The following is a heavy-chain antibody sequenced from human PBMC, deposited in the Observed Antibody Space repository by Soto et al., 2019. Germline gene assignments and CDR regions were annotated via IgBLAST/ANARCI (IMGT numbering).Heavy chain of an antibody. CDR1: GFTFSSYG. V-gene: IGHV3-30*18. CDR3: AKDSRIVVVTAPYDY. Sequence: QVLLVESGGGVVQPGRSLRLSCAASGFTFSSYGMHWVRQARGKGLEWVAVISYDGSNKYYADSVKGRFTISRDNSKNTLYLQMNSLRAEDTAVYYCAKDSRIVVVTAPYDYWGQGTLVTVSS. D-gene: IGHD2-21*02. J-gene: IGHJ4*02. CDR2: ISYDGSNK.